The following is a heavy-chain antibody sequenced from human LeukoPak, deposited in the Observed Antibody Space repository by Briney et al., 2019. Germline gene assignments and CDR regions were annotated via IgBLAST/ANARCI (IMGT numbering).Heavy chain of an antibody. J-gene: IGHJ4*02. Sequence: GGSLRLSCAASGFTVSTYGMHWVRHAPGKGLEWVAFIRYDGRNKYYADSVRGRFTISRDNSKNTLYLQMNSLRLEDTAVYYCAFGSAGPFDYWGQGTLVTVSS. CDR2: IRYDGRNK. CDR1: GFTVSTYG. V-gene: IGHV3-30*02. CDR3: AFGSAGPFDY. D-gene: IGHD6-19*01.